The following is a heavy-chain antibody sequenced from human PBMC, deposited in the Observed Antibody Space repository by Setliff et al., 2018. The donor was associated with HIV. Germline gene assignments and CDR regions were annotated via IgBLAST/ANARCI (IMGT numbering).Heavy chain of an antibody. Sequence: GSLRLSCVASGFTFNSYWMYWVRQAPGKGLVCVSRVNNDGTDTIYADSVQGRFTVSRDDSKSAIYLQMESLRAEDTALYYCVKDHVSFNGVFDPFDSWGQGTLVTVSS. J-gene: IGHJ4*02. D-gene: IGHD2-8*01. CDR1: GFTFNSYW. CDR2: VNNDGTDT. CDR3: VKDHVSFNGVFDPFDS. V-gene: IGHV3-74*01.